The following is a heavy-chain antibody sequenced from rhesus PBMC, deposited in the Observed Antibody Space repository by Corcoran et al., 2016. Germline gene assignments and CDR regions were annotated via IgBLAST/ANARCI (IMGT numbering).Heavy chain of an antibody. Sequence: QLQLQESGPGLVKPSETLSLTCAVSGYSISSGYGWSWIRQPPGKGLEWIGYSVYSGTTSYTPSLKSRVAISRDTAKNQFSLKLSSVTAADTAVYYCAGDGDYYSGRPLGALDSWGQGVVVTVSS. CDR2: SVYSGTT. D-gene: IGHD3-16*01. CDR3: AGDGDYYSGRPLGALDS. CDR1: GYSISSGYG. J-gene: IGHJ6*01. V-gene: IGHV4-122*02.